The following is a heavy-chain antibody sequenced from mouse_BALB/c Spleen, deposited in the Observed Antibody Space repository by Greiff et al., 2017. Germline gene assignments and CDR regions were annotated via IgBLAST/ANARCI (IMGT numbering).Heavy chain of an antibody. CDR1: GYTFTSYN. J-gene: IGHJ4*01. Sequence: VQLQQPGAELVKPGASVKMSCKASGYTFTSYNMHWVEQTPGQGLEWIGDIYPGNGDTSYNQKFKGKATLTADKSSRTAYMQLGSLTSEDSAVYYCARWKDAMDYWGQGTSVTVSS. CDR2: IYPGNGDT. V-gene: IGHV1-12*01. CDR3: ARWKDAMDY.